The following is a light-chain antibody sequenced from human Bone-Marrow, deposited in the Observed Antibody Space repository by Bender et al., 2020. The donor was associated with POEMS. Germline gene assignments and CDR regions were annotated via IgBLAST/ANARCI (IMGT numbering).Light chain of an antibody. J-gene: IGLJ3*02. CDR2: DVS. Sequence: QSALTQPAAVSGSPGQSITISCTGTSGDVGPYHYVSWFQQYPGKAPKLIIYDVSIRPSGVSNRFSGSKSGDTASLTISGLQAEDEADYYCSSYTSSSLLVFGGGTKLTVL. CDR3: SSYTSSSLLV. CDR1: SGDVGPYHY. V-gene: IGLV2-14*03.